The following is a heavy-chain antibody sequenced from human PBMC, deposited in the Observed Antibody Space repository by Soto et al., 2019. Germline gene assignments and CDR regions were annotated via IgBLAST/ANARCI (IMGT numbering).Heavy chain of an antibody. Sequence: PGGSLRLSCAASGFTFSSYGMHWVRQAPGKGLEWVAVIWYDGSNKYYADSVKGRFTISRDNSKNTLYLQMNSLRAEDTAVYYCARDPSTAMVMGTIRHYYYYGMDVWGQGTTVTVSS. CDR3: ARDPSTAMVMGTIRHYYYYGMDV. CDR2: IWYDGSNK. V-gene: IGHV3-33*01. D-gene: IGHD5-18*01. CDR1: GFTFSSYG. J-gene: IGHJ6*02.